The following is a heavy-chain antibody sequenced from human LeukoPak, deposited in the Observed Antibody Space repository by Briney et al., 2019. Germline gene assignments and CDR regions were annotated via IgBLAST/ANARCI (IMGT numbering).Heavy chain of an antibody. CDR3: ARRGRDSNDYSGWYFDL. J-gene: IGHJ2*01. V-gene: IGHV5-51*01. CDR2: IYPGDSDV. D-gene: IGHD3-22*01. CDR1: GYRFNSYW. Sequence: GESLKISCKGSGYRFNSYWIGWVRQMPGKGLEWMGIIYPGDSDVRISPSLQGQVTFSADKSINTAYLQWSSLEASDTAIYYCARRGRDSNDYSGWYFDLWGRGTLVTVSS.